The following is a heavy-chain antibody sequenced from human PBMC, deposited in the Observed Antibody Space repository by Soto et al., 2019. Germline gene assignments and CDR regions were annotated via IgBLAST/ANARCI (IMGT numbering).Heavy chain of an antibody. V-gene: IGHV3-30-3*01. CDR3: AKDDYDSSGIIL. D-gene: IGHD3-22*01. Sequence: WGSLRLSCAASGFTFSSYAMHWFRQAPGKGLEWVAVISYDGSNKYYADSVKGRFTISRDNSKNTLYLQMNSLRAEDTAVYYCAKDDYDSSGIILGGQGTLVTVSS. CDR1: GFTFSSYA. J-gene: IGHJ4*02. CDR2: ISYDGSNK.